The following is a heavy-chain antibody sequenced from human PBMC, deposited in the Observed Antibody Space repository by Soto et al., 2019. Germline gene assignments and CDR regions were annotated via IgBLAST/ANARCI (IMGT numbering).Heavy chain of an antibody. CDR2: IYSGGST. D-gene: IGHD3-22*01. CDR3: ATRPLLPGAP. CDR1: GFTFSSND. V-gene: IGHV3-53*01. J-gene: IGHJ3*01. Sequence: EVQLVESGGGLIQPGGSLRLSCAASGFTFSSNDMNWVRQAPGKGLEWVSLIYSGGSTYYADSVKGRFTISRDNSKNKLYLQMSSLTAEDRAVYYCATRPLLPGAPWGQGTMVTVSS.